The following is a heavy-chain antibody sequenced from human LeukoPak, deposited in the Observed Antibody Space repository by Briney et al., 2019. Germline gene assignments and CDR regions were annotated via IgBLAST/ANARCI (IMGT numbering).Heavy chain of an antibody. V-gene: IGHV1-2*02. J-gene: IGHJ2*01. CDR2: INPNSGGT. CDR3: ARDGGGNSLWYFDL. Sequence: RASVKVSCKASGYTFTGYYMHWVRQAPGQGLEWMGWINPNSGGTNYAQKFQGRVTMTRDTSISTAYMELSRLRSDDTAVYYCARDGGGNSLWYFDLWGRGTLVTVSS. D-gene: IGHD4-23*01. CDR1: GYTFTGYY.